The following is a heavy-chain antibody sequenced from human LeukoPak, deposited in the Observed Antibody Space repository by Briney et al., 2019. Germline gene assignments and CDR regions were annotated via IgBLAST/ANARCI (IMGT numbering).Heavy chain of an antibody. CDR1: GGSISSGDYY. D-gene: IGHD5-12*01. CDR3: ARVVKVATLDY. V-gene: IGHV4-30-4*01. CDR2: IYYSGST. Sequence: PSQTLSLACTVSGGSISSGDYYWSWIRQPPGKGLEWIGYIYYSGSTHYNPSLKSRVTISVDTSKNQFSLKLSSVTAADTAVYYCARVVKVATLDYWGQGTLVTVSS. J-gene: IGHJ4*02.